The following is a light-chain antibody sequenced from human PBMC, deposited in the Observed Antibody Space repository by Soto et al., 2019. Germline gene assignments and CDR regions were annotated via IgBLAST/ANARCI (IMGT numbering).Light chain of an antibody. CDR1: QGIRND. CDR3: PPHNSYPLP. J-gene: IGKJ4*01. Sequence: DIQMTQSPSSLSASVGDRVTITCRASQGIRNDLGWYQQKPGKAPKRLIYAVFSLERGVPSRFSGSRYGTAITLTISSLPPEDFATYSPPPHNSYPLPFGGGTNADIK. V-gene: IGKV1-17*01. CDR2: AVF.